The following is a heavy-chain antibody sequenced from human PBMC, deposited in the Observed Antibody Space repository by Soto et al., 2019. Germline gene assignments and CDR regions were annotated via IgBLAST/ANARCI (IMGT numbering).Heavy chain of an antibody. CDR3: ARGQQLMLNSYAFDI. V-gene: IGHV1-8*02. J-gene: IGHJ3*02. CDR1: GYSFSSYD. D-gene: IGHD6-13*01. CDR2: MNPNSGNT. Sequence: QVQLVQSGAEVKKPGASVRVSCKAFGYSFSSYDINWVRQATGQGLEWMGWMNPNSGNTGYAQRLQGRVTMTRNTSISTAYLELSSLRSEDTAVYYCARGQQLMLNSYAFDIWGQGTMVTVS.